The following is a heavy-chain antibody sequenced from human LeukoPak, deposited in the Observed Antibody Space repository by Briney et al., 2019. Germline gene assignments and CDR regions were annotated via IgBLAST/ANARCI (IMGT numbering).Heavy chain of an antibody. CDR3: ARDVVVPAAIPIYYYYYGMDV. Sequence: SETLSLTCTVSGGSISSSSYYWGWIRQPPGKGLEWIGSIYYSGSTYYNPSLKSRFTISVDTSKNQFSLKLSSVTAADTAVYYCARDVVVPAAIPIYYYYYGMDVWGQGTTVTVSS. J-gene: IGHJ6*02. V-gene: IGHV4-39*01. D-gene: IGHD2-2*02. CDR1: GGSISSSSYY. CDR2: IYYSGST.